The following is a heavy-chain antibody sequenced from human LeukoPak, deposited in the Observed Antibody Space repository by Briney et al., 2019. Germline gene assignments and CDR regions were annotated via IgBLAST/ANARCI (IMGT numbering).Heavy chain of an antibody. J-gene: IGHJ4*02. D-gene: IGHD3-10*01. CDR1: GGSISSYY. CDR2: INYSGST. V-gene: IGHV4-59*01. Sequence: SETLSLTCTVSGGSISSYYWSWIRQPPGKGLEWIGYINYSGSTNYNPSLKSRVTISVDTSKNQFSLKLSSVTAADTAVYYCARVPQLLWFGAPGYFDYWGQGTIVTVSS. CDR3: ARVPQLLWFGAPGYFDY.